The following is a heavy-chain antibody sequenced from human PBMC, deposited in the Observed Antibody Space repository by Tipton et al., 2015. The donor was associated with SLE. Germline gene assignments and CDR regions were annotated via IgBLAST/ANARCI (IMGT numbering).Heavy chain of an antibody. CDR1: GFIFSSSA. V-gene: IGHV3-23*01. CDR2: ISGSGGGA. D-gene: IGHD3-22*01. CDR3: AKSGDSSSVRADY. J-gene: IGHJ4*02. Sequence: SLRLSCAASGFIFSSSAMSWVRQAPGKGLEWVSTISGSGGGAHYADSVKGRFTISRDNSKNTLYLQMNSLRAEDTAVYYCAKSGDSSSVRADYWGQGTLVTVSS.